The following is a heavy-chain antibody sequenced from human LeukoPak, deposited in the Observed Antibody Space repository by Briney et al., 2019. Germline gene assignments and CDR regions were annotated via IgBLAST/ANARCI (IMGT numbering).Heavy chain of an antibody. Sequence: GGSLRLSCAVYGFTFDDYAMHWVRQVPGKGLEWVSGINWNSDSIGYADSVKGRFTTSRDNAKNSLYLQMNSLRAEDTAFYYCAINGGGDSGYGNFDYWGQGTLVTVSS. J-gene: IGHJ4*02. D-gene: IGHD5-12*01. CDR2: INWNSDSI. CDR3: AINGGGDSGYGNFDY. CDR1: GFTFDDYA. V-gene: IGHV3-9*01.